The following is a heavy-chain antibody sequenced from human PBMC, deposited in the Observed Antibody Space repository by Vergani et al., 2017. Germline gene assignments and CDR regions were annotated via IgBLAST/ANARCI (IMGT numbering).Heavy chain of an antibody. CDR2: IHTSGST. V-gene: IGHV4-61*02. D-gene: IGHD2-15*01. CDR1: GGSINSHNYY. J-gene: IGHJ4*02. Sequence: QVQLQESGPGLVKPSQTLSLTCTVSGGSINSHNYYWSWIRQPAGKGLEWIGRIHTSGSTNYNPSLKSRVTMSEDPSKNLFSLNLTSVTAADTAVYFCARGSCLGGSCYKPRFDYWGQGILVTVSS. CDR3: ARGSCLGGSCYKPRFDY.